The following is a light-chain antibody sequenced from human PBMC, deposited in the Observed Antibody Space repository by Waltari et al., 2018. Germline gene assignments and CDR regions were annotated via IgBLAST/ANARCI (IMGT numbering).Light chain of an antibody. CDR3: QLYYSNPPFFT. V-gene: IGKV4-1*01. CDR1: HSVFYNATNKNY. CDR2: WAS. Sequence: DIVMTQSPDSLAVSLGERATISCKSSHSVFYNATNKNYLTWYQQKPGQPPKVLIYWASTRDSGVPDRFSGSGSGTDFTLTISGLQAEDVAVYYCQLYYSNPPFFTFGPGTKVDIK. J-gene: IGKJ3*01.